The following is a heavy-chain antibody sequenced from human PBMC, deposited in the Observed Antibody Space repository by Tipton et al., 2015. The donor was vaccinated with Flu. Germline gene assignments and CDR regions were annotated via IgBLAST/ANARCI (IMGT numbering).Heavy chain of an antibody. V-gene: IGHV4-30-4*08. J-gene: IGHJ4*02. D-gene: IGHD3-10*01. CDR3: ARGGLLWFGELSPGYFDY. Sequence: TLSLTCTVSGGSISSGGAYWSWIRQRPGKGLEWLGCIYYSGSTYYNPSLESRLTISVDRSKNQFSLKLSSVTAADTAVYYCARGGLLWFGELSPGYFDYWGQGTLVTVSS. CDR2: IYYSGST. CDR1: GGSISSGGAY.